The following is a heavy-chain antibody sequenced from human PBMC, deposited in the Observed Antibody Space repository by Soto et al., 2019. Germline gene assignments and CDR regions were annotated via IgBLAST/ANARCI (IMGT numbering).Heavy chain of an antibody. D-gene: IGHD4-4*01. CDR1: GFTFRSHW. Sequence: EVQLVESGGGLVQPGGSLRLSCAVSGFTFRSHWMHWVRQAPGKGLVWVSRINSDGSSTDYADSVRGRFTLSRDNAKNTHFLQVNSLRAEDTAVYYCAIGDYSNLRFDYWGQGTLVTVSS. CDR2: INSDGSST. J-gene: IGHJ4*02. CDR3: AIGDYSNLRFDY. V-gene: IGHV3-74*01.